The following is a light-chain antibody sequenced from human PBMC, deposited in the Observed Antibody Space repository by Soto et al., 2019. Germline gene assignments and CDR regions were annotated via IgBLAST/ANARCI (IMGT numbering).Light chain of an antibody. CDR3: QQLSHYPYT. Sequence: DIQLTQSPSFLSASVEDRVTISCRASYDISSSLAWYQQEPGKPPNLLIYDSSTLQTGVPSRFTGSGSGRKFTLTISGLQFGDFATYFCQQLSHYPYTFGQGTKLEI. V-gene: IGKV1-9*01. CDR1: YDISSS. J-gene: IGKJ2*01. CDR2: DSS.